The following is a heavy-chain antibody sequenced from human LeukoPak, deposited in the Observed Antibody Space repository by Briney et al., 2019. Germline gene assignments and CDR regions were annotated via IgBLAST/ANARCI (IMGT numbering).Heavy chain of an antibody. J-gene: IGHJ4*02. CDR2: IYTSGST. Sequence: NASETLSLTCTVSGGSISSYYWSWIRQPAGKGLEWIGRIYTSGSTNYNPSLKSRVTMPVDTSKNQFSLKLSSVTAADTAVYYCARDVYYYDSSGYYPDYWGQGTLVTVSS. CDR1: GGSISSYY. CDR3: ARDVYYYDSSGYYPDY. D-gene: IGHD3-22*01. V-gene: IGHV4-4*07.